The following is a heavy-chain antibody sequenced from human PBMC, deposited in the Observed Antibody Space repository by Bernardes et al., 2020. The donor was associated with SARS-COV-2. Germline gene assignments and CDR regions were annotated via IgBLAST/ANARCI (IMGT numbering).Heavy chain of an antibody. CDR2: ISYDGSNK. J-gene: IGHJ4*02. CDR1: GFTFSSYG. CDR3: AKSSQSYYYDRSGYYLDY. V-gene: IGHV3-30*18. D-gene: IGHD3-22*01. Sequence: GGSLRLSCAASGFTFSSYGMHWVRQAPGKGLEWVAVISYDGSNKYYADSVKGRFTIARDNSKNTLYLQMNSLRAEDTAVYYCAKSSQSYYYDRSGYYLDYWGQGTLVTVAS.